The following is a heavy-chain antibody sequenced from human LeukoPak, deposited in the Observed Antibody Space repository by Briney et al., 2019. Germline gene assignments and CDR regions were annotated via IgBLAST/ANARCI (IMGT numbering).Heavy chain of an antibody. Sequence: GASVKVSCKASGYTFTGYYMHWVRQAPGQGLEWMGWINPNTGGTNYAQKFQGRVTMTRDTSISTAYMEMSRLRSDDTAVYYCARGGDIVATGGIYYMDVWGKGTTVTVSS. J-gene: IGHJ6*03. D-gene: IGHD5-12*01. CDR1: GYTFTGYY. CDR3: ARGGDIVATGGIYYMDV. CDR2: INPNTGGT. V-gene: IGHV1-2*02.